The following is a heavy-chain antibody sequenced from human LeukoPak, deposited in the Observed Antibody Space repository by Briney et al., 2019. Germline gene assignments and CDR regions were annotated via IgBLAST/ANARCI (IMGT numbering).Heavy chain of an antibody. Sequence: SETLSLTCTVSGGSISDYYWSWIRQPPGMGLEWIGYISHSGITDYNPSLKSRVTISVDTSKNQFSLKVGSVTAADTAVYYCARGTRYSYGYGDYWGQGTLVTVSS. D-gene: IGHD5-18*01. CDR3: ARGTRYSYGYGDY. CDR1: GGSISDYY. V-gene: IGHV4-59*12. CDR2: ISHSGIT. J-gene: IGHJ4*02.